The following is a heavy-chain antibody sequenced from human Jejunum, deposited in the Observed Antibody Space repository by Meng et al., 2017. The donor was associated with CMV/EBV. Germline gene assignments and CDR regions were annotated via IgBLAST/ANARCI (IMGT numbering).Heavy chain of an antibody. D-gene: IGHD2-2*01. CDR1: GYTFTRYP. CDR2: INTNTGNP. J-gene: IGHJ4*02. V-gene: IGHV7-4-1*02. Sequence: QVQLVHSGSELKKPGASVKVSCKASGYTFTRYPMNWVRQAPGQGLEWMGWINTNTGNPTYAQGFTGRFVFSLDTSVSTAYLQISSLKAEDTAVYYCARETLGYCSSTSCYIGPPDYWGQGTLVTVSS. CDR3: ARETLGYCSSTSCYIGPPDY.